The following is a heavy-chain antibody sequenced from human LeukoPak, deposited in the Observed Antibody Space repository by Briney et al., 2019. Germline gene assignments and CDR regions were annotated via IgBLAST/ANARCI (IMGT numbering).Heavy chain of an antibody. Sequence: PGGSLRLSCAASGFTVSSNYMSWVRQAPGKGLEWVSVIYGGGDTYYTDSVKGRFTISRDNSKNTLYLQMNSLRAEDTAVYYCARSSGSYLYFDYWGQGTLVTVSS. D-gene: IGHD3-10*01. CDR3: ARSSGSYLYFDY. J-gene: IGHJ4*02. CDR2: IYGGGDT. V-gene: IGHV3-53*01. CDR1: GFTVSSNY.